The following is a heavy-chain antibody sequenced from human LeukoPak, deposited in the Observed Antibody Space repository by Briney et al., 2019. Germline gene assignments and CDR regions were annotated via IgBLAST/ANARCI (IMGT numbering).Heavy chain of an antibody. CDR1: GFTFGSSW. Sequence: GGSLRLSCAASGFTFGSSWMIWVRQAPGEGLEWVANINHRGSDQRYVDSVKGRFTISRDNSKNTLYLQMNSLRAEDTAVYYCAKLVAAAVDDAFDIWGQGTMVTVSS. CDR2: INHRGSDQ. CDR3: AKLVAAAVDDAFDI. D-gene: IGHD6-13*01. J-gene: IGHJ3*02. V-gene: IGHV3-7*01.